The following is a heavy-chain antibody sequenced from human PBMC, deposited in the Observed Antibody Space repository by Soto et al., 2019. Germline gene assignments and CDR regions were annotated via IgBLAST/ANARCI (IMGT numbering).Heavy chain of an antibody. D-gene: IGHD6-13*01. CDR1: GYTFTSYD. Sequence: VASVKVSCKASGYTFTSYDINWVRQATGQGLEWMGWMNPNSGNTGYAQKFQGRVTMTRNTSISTAYMELSSLRSEDTAVYYCARVGEYSSSWYAGYYYYYGMDVWGQGTTVTVSS. CDR3: ARVGEYSSSWYAGYYYYYGMDV. J-gene: IGHJ6*02. CDR2: MNPNSGNT. V-gene: IGHV1-8*01.